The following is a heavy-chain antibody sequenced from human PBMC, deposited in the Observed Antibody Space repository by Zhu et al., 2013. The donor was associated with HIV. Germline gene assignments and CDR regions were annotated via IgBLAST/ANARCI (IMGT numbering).Heavy chain of an antibody. CDR3: ARGVRGSYRFYGMDV. CDR1: GGTFNSYG. CDR2: IIPIFGTA. D-gene: IGHD1-26*01. Sequence: QLQLVQSGAEVKGPGSSMKVSCKASGGTFNSYGVGWVRQAPGQGLEWMGGIIPIFGTANYAQKFQGRVTITADKSTNTAYMELSSLRSEDTAVYYCARGVRGSYRFYGMDVWGQGTTVTVSS. J-gene: IGHJ6*02. V-gene: IGHV1-69*06.